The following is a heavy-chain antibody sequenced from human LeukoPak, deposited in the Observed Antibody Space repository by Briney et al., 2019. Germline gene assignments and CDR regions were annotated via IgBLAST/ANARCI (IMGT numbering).Heavy chain of an antibody. CDR2: INPSGGST. J-gene: IGHJ4*02. Sequence: GASVKVSCKASGYTFTSYYMHWVRQAPGQGLEWMGLINPSGGSTSYAQKFQGRVTMTRDMSTSTVYMELSSLRSEDTAVYYCARDPSPMAAAGYFDYWGQGTLVTVSS. CDR3: ARDPSPMAAAGYFDY. CDR1: GYTFTSYY. V-gene: IGHV1-46*01. D-gene: IGHD6-13*01.